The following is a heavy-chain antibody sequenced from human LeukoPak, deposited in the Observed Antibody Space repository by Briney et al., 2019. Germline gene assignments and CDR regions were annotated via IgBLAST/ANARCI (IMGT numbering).Heavy chain of an antibody. D-gene: IGHD4-11*01. J-gene: IGHJ4*02. CDR1: GFTFTNYW. CDR3: ATDPLHYSDWIDY. CDR2: INEAGSDR. V-gene: IGHV3-7*01. Sequence: GGSLRLSCAASGFTFTNYWLTWVRQAPGKGLEWVANINEAGSDRNYVDSVKGRFTISRDNAKNSVYLEMESVKAEDTAVYYCATDPLHYSDWIDYWGQGTLVTVSS.